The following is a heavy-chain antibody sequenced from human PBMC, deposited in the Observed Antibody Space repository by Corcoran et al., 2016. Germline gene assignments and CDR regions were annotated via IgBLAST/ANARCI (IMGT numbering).Heavy chain of an antibody. J-gene: IGHJ6*02. CDR1: GFTFSNAW. V-gene: IGHV3-15*07. CDR3: TTDLESLYYYYYYGMDV. Sequence: EVQLVESGGGLVKPGGSLRLSCAASGFTFSNAWMNWVRQAPGKGLEWVGRIKSKTDGGTTDYAAPVKGRFTISRDDSKNTLYLQMNSPKTEDTAVYYCTTDLESLYYYYYYGMDVWGQGTTVTVSS. D-gene: IGHD1-1*01. CDR2: IKSKTDGGTT.